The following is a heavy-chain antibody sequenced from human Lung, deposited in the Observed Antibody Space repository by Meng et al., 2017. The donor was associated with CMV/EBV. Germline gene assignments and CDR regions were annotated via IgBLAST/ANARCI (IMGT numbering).Heavy chain of an antibody. J-gene: IGHJ4*02. D-gene: IGHD6-19*01. V-gene: IGHV3-30*02. CDR3: ARDSSTGFYYFDY. CDR2: IRYDGSNE. CDR1: GFTFSSFG. Sequence: GGSLRLXCATSGFTFSSFGMNWVRQAPGKGLEWVALIRYDGSNEYYADSVRGRFTISRDISKNTLYLEMNSPRLDDTAVYYCARDSSTGFYYFDYWGQGTLVTVSS.